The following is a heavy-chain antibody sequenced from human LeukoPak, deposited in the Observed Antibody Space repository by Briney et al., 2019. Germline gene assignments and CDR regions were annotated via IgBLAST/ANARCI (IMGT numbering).Heavy chain of an antibody. CDR1: GYSISSGYY. J-gene: IGHJ4*02. CDR2: IYHSGST. Sequence: PSETLSLTCDVSGYSISSGYYWGWIRQPPGKGLEWIGSIYHSGSTHYNPSLKSRVTISVDTSKNQFSLKLSSVTAADTAVYYCARNSSGHSLDYWGQGTLVTVSS. CDR3: ARNSSGHSLDY. D-gene: IGHD6-19*01. V-gene: IGHV4-38-2*01.